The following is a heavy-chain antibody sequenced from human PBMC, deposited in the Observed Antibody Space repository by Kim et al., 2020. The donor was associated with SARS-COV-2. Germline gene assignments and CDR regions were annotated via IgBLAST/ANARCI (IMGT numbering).Heavy chain of an antibody. CDR3: AKSRPGGAFDS. CDR1: GFTFSSYT. CDR2: IYSGGGNT. V-gene: IGHV3-23*03. D-gene: IGHD3-10*01. J-gene: IGHJ4*02. Sequence: GGSLRLSCAASGFTFSSYTMSWVRQAPGKGLEWVSIIYSGGGNTDYADSVRGRFTISRDNSNSTLCLQMNSLRAEDTAVYYCAKSRPGGAFDSWGQGTLVTVSS.